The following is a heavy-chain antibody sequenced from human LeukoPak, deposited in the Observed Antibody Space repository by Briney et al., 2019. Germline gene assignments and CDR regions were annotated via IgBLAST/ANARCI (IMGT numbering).Heavy chain of an antibody. V-gene: IGHV4-59*01. CDR2: IYYSGST. D-gene: IGHD3-22*01. Sequence: SETLSLTCTVSGGSISSYYWSWIRQPPGKGLEWIGYIYYSGSTNYNPSPKSRVTISVDTSKNQFSLKLSSVTAADTAVYYCARVRDSSGYYGLLDYWGQGTLVTVSS. J-gene: IGHJ4*02. CDR1: GGSISSYY. CDR3: ARVRDSSGYYGLLDY.